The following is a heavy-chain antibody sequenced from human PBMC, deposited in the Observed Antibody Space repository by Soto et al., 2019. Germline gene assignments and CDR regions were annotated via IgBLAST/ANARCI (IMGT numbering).Heavy chain of an antibody. CDR1: GRPVSSGGYY. D-gene: IGHD6-19*01. Sequence: QVQLQESGPGLVKPSQTLSLTCTVSGRPVSSGGYYWTWIRQFPGKGLEWIGYIYHIGSPAYNPSGTGRLSMSLDASKNQFSLNLTSVTAADTALYYCVSDRGLDSSGHWFDSWGQGTLVTVSS. J-gene: IGHJ5*01. CDR3: VSDRGLDSSGHWFDS. CDR2: IYHIGSP. V-gene: IGHV4-31*03.